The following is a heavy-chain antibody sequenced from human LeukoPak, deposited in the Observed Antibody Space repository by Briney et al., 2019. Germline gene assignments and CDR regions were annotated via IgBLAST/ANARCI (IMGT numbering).Heavy chain of an antibody. CDR2: ITSAGNT. D-gene: IGHD2-2*01. Sequence: PGGSLRLSCAASGFTFSSYAMNWVRQAPGKGLEWVSAITSAGNTYYADSVKGRFTNSRDSSKNTLYLQMNSLRSEDTAVYYCAKGGGPYHLPTDYWGQGTLVTVSS. CDR1: GFTFSSYA. V-gene: IGHV3-23*01. CDR3: AKGGGPYHLPTDY. J-gene: IGHJ4*02.